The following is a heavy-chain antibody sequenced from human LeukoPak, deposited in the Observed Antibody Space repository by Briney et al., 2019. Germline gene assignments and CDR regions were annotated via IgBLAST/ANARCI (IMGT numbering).Heavy chain of an antibody. V-gene: IGHV3-48*03. CDR3: AREDGGNYFDY. J-gene: IGHJ4*02. CDR1: GFTFRSYE. D-gene: IGHD4-23*01. Sequence: GGSLRLSGAASGFTFRSYEMNWVRQAPGKGLEWVSYNSSSGSTIVYADSVKGRFTISRDNAKNSLYLQMNSLRAEDTAVYYCAREDGGNYFDYWGQGTLVTVSS. CDR2: NSSSGSTI.